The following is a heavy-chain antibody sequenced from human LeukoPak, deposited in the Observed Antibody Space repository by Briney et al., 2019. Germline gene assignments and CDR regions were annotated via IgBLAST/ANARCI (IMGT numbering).Heavy chain of an antibody. CDR3: ARWSGSVTARNYYYYMDV. CDR1: GGSISSYY. Sequence: SESLSLTCTVSGGSISSYYWSWIRQPPGKGLEWIGYIYYSGSTNYNPSLKSRVTISVDTSKNQFSLKLSSVTAADTAVYYCARWSGSVTARNYYYYMDVWGEGTTVTVSS. CDR2: IYYSGST. V-gene: IGHV4-59*08. D-gene: IGHD6-6*01. J-gene: IGHJ6*03.